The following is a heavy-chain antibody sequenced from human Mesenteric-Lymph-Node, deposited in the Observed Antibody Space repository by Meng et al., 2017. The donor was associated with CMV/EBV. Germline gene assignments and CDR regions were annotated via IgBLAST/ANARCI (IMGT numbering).Heavy chain of an antibody. Sequence: ASVKVSCKASGYTFTGYYMHWVRQAPGQGLEWMGWINPNSGGTNYAQNFQGRLTMTRDTSISTAYMELSRLRSDDTAVYYCAGGRIILWCDSCDYFDYWGQGTLVTVSS. CDR3: AGGRIILWCDSCDYFDY. CDR1: GYTFTGYY. J-gene: IGHJ4*02. V-gene: IGHV1-2*02. CDR2: INPNSGGT. D-gene: IGHD3-22*01.